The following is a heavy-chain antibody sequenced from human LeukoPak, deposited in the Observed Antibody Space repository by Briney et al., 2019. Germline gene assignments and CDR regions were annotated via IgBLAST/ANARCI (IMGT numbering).Heavy chain of an antibody. V-gene: IGHV4-39*01. J-gene: IGHJ3*02. CDR2: IYYSGST. CDR1: GGSISSSSYY. D-gene: IGHD1-26*01. Sequence: SETLSLTRTVSGGSISSSSYYWGWIRQPPGKGLEWIGSIYYSGSTYYNPSLKSRVTISVDTSKNQFSLKLSSVTAADTAVYYCARHLRAKGAFDIWGQGTMVTVSS. CDR3: ARHLRAKGAFDI.